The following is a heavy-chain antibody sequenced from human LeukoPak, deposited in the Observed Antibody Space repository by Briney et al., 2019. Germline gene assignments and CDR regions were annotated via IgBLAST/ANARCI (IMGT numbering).Heavy chain of an antibody. CDR1: GGSISSGGYY. D-gene: IGHD5-24*01. J-gene: IGHJ4*02. CDR3: AIGRSRDGYNPSN. V-gene: IGHV4-31*03. Sequence: PSQTLSLTCTVSGGSISSGGYYWSWIRQHPGTGLEWIGYIYYSGNTYYNPSLKSRFTISVGTSKNQFSLKLSSVTAADTAVYYCAIGRSRDGYNPSNWGQGTLVTVSS. CDR2: IYYSGNT.